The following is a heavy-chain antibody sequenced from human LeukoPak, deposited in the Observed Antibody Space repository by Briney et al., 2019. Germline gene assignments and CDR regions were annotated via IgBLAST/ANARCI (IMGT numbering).Heavy chain of an antibody. V-gene: IGHV4-59*01. CDR2: IYYSGST. J-gene: IGHJ5*02. Sequence: SETLSLTCTVSGGSISSYYWSWIRQPPGKGLEWIGYIYYSGSTNYNPSPKSRVTISVDTSKNQFSLKLSSVTAADTAVYYCARDRGGDFWSGYQNWFDPWGQGTLVTVSS. CDR1: GGSISSYY. CDR3: ARDRGGDFWSGYQNWFDP. D-gene: IGHD3-3*01.